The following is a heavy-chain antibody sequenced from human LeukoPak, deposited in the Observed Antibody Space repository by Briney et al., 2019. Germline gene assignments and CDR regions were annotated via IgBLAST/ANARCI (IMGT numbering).Heavy chain of an antibody. CDR3: ARGLGRITMVRGVIISGGRHFDY. V-gene: IGHV1-8*01. D-gene: IGHD3-10*01. CDR1: GYTFTSYD. J-gene: IGHJ4*02. Sequence: ASVKVSCKASGYTFTSYDINWVRQATGQGLEWMGWMNPNSGNTGYAQKFQGRVTMTRNTSISTAYMELSSLRSEDTAVYYCARGLGRITMVRGVIISGGRHFDYWGQGTLVTVSS. CDR2: MNPNSGNT.